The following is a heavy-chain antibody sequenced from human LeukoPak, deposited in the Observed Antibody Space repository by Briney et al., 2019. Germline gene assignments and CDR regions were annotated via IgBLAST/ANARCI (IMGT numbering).Heavy chain of an antibody. CDR2: IIPILGIA. CDR3: ARWQDGDYGDYYGMDV. Sequence: GASVKVSCKASGGTFSSYAISWVRQAPGQGLEWMGRIIPILGIANYAQKFQGRVTITADKSTSTAYMELSSLRSEDTAVYYCARWQDGDYGDYYGMDVWGQGTTVTVSS. CDR1: GGTFSSYA. J-gene: IGHJ6*02. D-gene: IGHD4-17*01. V-gene: IGHV1-69*04.